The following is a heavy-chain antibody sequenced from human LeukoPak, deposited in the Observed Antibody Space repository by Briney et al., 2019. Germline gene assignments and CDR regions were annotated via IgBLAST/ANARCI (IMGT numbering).Heavy chain of an antibody. CDR2: IYHSGAT. D-gene: IGHD3-22*01. J-gene: IGHJ4*02. CDR3: ARSGGLWLLTYYFDY. V-gene: IGHV4-38-2*02. Sequence: KPSETLSLTCSVSDFSITNAYYWGWIRQPPGRGLEYLGNIYHSGATYYNPSLKSRVTISVDTSKNQLSLKLSSVTAADTAVYFCARSGGLWLLTYYFDYWGQGTLVTVSS. CDR1: DFSITNAYY.